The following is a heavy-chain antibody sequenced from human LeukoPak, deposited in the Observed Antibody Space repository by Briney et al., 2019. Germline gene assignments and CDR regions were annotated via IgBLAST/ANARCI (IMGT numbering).Heavy chain of an antibody. CDR3: AKDLGRGITIFGAANGWFDP. J-gene: IGHJ5*02. CDR2: ISSSSSYI. V-gene: IGHV3-21*04. D-gene: IGHD3-3*01. Sequence: GGSLRLSCVMSGFSLSSFTMHWVRQAPGKGLEWVSPISSSSSYIYYADSVKGRFTISRDNSKNTLYLQMNSLRAEDTAVYYCAKDLGRGITIFGAANGWFDPWGQGTLVTVSS. CDR1: GFSLSSFT.